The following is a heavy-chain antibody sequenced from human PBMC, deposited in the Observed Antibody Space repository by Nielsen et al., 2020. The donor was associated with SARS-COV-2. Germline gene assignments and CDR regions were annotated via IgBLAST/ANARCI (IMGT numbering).Heavy chain of an antibody. J-gene: IGHJ6*02. Sequence: GESLKISCAASGFTFSSYWMSWVRQAPGKGLEWVANIKQDGSEKYYVDSVKGRFTISRDNAKNSLYLQMNSLRAEDTAVYYCAGGSYYSYYYYGMDVWGQGTTVTVSS. CDR3: AGGSYYSYYYYGMDV. CDR2: IKQDGSEK. CDR1: GFTFSSYW. V-gene: IGHV3-7*03. D-gene: IGHD3-22*01.